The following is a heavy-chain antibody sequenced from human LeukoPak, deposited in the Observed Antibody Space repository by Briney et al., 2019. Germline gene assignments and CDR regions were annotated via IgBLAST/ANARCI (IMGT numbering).Heavy chain of an antibody. CDR1: GFTFSSYS. CDR2: ISSSSSYI. CDR3: ARGRRDTAMVSDY. D-gene: IGHD5-18*01. V-gene: IGHV3-21*01. J-gene: IGHJ4*02. Sequence: PGGSLRLSCAASGFTFSSYSMNWVRQAPGKGLDWVSSISSSSSYIYYADSVKGRFTISRDNAKNSLYLQMNSLRAEDTAVYYCARGRRDTAMVSDYWGQGTLVTVSS.